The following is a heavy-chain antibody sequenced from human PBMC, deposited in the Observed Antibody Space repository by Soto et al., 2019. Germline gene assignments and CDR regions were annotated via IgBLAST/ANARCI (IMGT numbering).Heavy chain of an antibody. CDR2: LSYSGST. CDR1: GGSISSSPYH. CDR3: ARPVGSSPGYNWFDP. J-gene: IGHJ5*02. Sequence: PSETLSLTCSVSGGSISSSPYHWGWIRQPPGKGLEWIGSLSYSGSTYYNPSLESRVTISVDTSKNHFSLRLTSVIAADTAVYYCARPVGSSPGYNWFDPWGQGTLVTVSS. V-gene: IGHV4-39*02. D-gene: IGHD6-6*01.